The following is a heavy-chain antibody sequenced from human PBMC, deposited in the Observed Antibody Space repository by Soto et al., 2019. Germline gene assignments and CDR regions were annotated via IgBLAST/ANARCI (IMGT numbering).Heavy chain of an antibody. Sequence: ASVKVSCKASGYTFTSYYMHWVRQAPGQGLEWMGIINPSGGSTSYAQKFQGRVTMTRDTSTSTVYMELSSLRSEDTAVYYCASKDVGCSARTELYYSSYGMDVWGQGTTVTVSS. D-gene: IGHD2-15*01. CDR2: INPSGGST. CDR1: GYTFTSYY. J-gene: IGHJ6*02. CDR3: ASKDVGCSARTELYYSSYGMDV. V-gene: IGHV1-46*01.